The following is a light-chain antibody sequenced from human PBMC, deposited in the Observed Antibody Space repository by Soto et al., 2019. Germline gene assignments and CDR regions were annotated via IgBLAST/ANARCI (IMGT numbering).Light chain of an antibody. CDR2: AAS. V-gene: IGKV1-39*01. Sequence: DIQMTQAPSSLSASVGDRVTITCRASQSISTFLNWYQQKPGKAPKLLIYAASTLQSGVPSGFSGSGSGTEFTLTISSLQPDDFATYYCHHYNTYSTFGQGTKVDIK. J-gene: IGKJ1*01. CDR1: QSISTF. CDR3: HHYNTYST.